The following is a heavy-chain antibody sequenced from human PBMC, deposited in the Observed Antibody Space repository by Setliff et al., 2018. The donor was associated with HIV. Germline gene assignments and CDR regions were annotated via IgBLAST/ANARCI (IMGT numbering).Heavy chain of an antibody. D-gene: IGHD6-13*01. V-gene: IGHV4-4*08. CDR2: IYTSGST. Sequence: LSLTCTVSGGSISSYYWSWIRQPPGKGLEWIGYIYTSGSTNYNPSLNSRVTISVDTSKNQFSLKLSSVTAADTAVYYCARVTSSSWHPYYYYYYMDVWGKGTTVTVSS. CDR3: ARVTSSSWHPYYYYYYMDV. CDR1: GGSISSYY. J-gene: IGHJ6*03.